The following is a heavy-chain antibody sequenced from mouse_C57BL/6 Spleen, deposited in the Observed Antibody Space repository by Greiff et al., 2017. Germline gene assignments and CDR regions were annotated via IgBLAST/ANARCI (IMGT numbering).Heavy chain of an antibody. Sequence: VQLQQSGPELVKPGASVKMSCKASGYTFTDYNMHWVKQSHGKSLEWIGYINPNNGGTSYNQKFKGKATLTVNKSSSTAYMERRSLTSEDSAVYYCAKIASYSNYGENFDYWGQGTTLTVSS. CDR3: AKIASYSNYGENFDY. D-gene: IGHD2-5*01. V-gene: IGHV1-22*01. CDR2: INPNNGGT. J-gene: IGHJ2*01. CDR1: GYTFTDYN.